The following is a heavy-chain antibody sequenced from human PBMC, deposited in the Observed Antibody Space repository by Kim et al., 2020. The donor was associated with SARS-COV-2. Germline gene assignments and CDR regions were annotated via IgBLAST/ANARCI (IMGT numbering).Heavy chain of an antibody. D-gene: IGHD2-15*01. V-gene: IGHV1-69*01. J-gene: IGHJ3*02. CDR3: AREDCSGGSCYSYDAFDI. Sequence: QGRVTITADESTSTAYMELSSLRSEDTAVYYCAREDCSGGSCYSYDAFDIWGQGTMVTVSS.